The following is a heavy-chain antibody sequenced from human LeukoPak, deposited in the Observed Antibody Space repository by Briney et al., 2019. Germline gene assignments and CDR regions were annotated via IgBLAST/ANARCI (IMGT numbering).Heavy chain of an antibody. Sequence: SETLSLTCTVSGGSISSYYWSWIRQPPGKGLEWIGYIYYSGSTNYNPSLKSRVTISVDTSKNQFSLKLSSVTAADTAVYYCARHSHGGNSNWFDPWGQGTLVTVSS. CDR1: GGSISSYY. CDR2: IYYSGST. J-gene: IGHJ5*02. D-gene: IGHD4-23*01. CDR3: ARHSHGGNSNWFDP. V-gene: IGHV4-59*08.